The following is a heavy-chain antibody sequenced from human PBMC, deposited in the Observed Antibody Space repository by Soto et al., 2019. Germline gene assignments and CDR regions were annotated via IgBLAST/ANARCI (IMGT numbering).Heavy chain of an antibody. CDR3: ARGKGTVTNIDQSGMDV. Sequence: SETLSLTCTVSGDSITSNSYFWAWIRQPPGKGLEWIGSIYYSGTTYYNPSLKSRVTISVDRSKNQFSLKLSSVTAADTAVYYCARGKGTVTNIDQSGMDVWGQGTTVTVS. D-gene: IGHD4-17*01. J-gene: IGHJ6*02. CDR2: IYYSGTT. CDR1: GDSITSNSYF. V-gene: IGHV4-39*01.